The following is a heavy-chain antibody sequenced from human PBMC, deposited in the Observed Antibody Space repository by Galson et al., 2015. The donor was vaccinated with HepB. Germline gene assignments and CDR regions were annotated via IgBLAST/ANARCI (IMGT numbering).Heavy chain of an antibody. CDR1: GGSFSGYY. J-gene: IGHJ6*03. Sequence: LTCAVYGGSFSGYYWSWIRQPPGKGLEWIGEINHSGSTNYNPSLKSRVTISVDTSKNQFSLKLSSVTAADTAVYYCARGTPLYYYYMDVWGKGTTVTVSS. CDR3: ARGTPLYYYYMDV. D-gene: IGHD2-15*01. CDR2: INHSGST. V-gene: IGHV4-34*01.